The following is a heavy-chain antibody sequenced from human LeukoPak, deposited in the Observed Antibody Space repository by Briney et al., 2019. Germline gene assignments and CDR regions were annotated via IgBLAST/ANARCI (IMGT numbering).Heavy chain of an antibody. Sequence: SVKVSCKASGFTFPSSGVQWVRQALGQRLEWIGWIVVGSGNTNYAQKFQERVTITRDMSTSTAYMELSSLRSEDTAVYYCAAVGWEYSSSPLPMDVWGQGTTVTVSS. V-gene: IGHV1-58*01. CDR1: GFTFPSSG. J-gene: IGHJ6*02. CDR2: IVVGSGNT. D-gene: IGHD6-6*01. CDR3: AAVGWEYSSSPLPMDV.